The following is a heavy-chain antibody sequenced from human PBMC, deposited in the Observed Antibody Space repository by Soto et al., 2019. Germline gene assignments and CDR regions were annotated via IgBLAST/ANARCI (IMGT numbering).Heavy chain of an antibody. V-gene: IGHV4-59*01. CDR3: ARRTSRFGELLLDP. J-gene: IGHJ5*02. CDR2: IYYSGST. D-gene: IGHD3-10*01. CDR1: GGSISSYY. Sequence: PSETLSLTCTVSGGSISSYYWSWIRQPPGKGLEWIGYIYYSGSTNYNPSLKSRVTISVDTSKNQFSLKLSSVTAADTAVYYCARRTSRFGELLLDPWGQGTLVTVSS.